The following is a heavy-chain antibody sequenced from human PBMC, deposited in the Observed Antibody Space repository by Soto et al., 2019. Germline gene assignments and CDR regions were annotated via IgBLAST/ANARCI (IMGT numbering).Heavy chain of an antibody. V-gene: IGHV1-46*04. CDR1: GYTFTSYY. D-gene: IGHD1-1*01. Sequence: ASVKVSCKASGYTFTSYYMHWVRQAPGQGLEWMGIINPSGGSTSYAQKLRGRLTMDRDTSTTTVYMELSRLTFEDTAVYFCARDNSAANGVLDHWGQGTLVTVSS. CDR3: ARDNSAANGVLDH. J-gene: IGHJ4*02. CDR2: INPSGGST.